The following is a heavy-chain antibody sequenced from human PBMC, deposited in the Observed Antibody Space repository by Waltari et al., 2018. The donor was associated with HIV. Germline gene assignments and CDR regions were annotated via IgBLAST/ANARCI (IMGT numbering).Heavy chain of an antibody. CDR1: GFTFSSYD. D-gene: IGHD1-20*01. CDR3: ARDRSYNMARLGWFDP. J-gene: IGHJ5*02. Sequence: QVQLVESGGGVVQPGRSLRLSCAASGFTFSSYDMHWVRQAPGKGLEWVELIWNEGLNKYYAGSVKGRFTITRDNSQNTLHLQMNSLRAEDTAVYYCARDRSYNMARLGWFDPWGQGTLVTVSS. CDR2: IWNEGLNK. V-gene: IGHV3-33*01.